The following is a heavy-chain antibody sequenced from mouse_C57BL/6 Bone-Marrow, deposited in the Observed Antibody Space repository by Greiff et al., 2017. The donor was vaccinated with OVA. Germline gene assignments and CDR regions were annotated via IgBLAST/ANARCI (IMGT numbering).Heavy chain of an antibody. Sequence: EVKLQESGTVLARPGASVKMSCKTSGYTFTSYWMHWVKQRPGQGLEWIGAIYPGNGDTSYNQKFKGKAKLTAVTSASTAYMELSSLTNEDSAVYYCTRYHYGSSYHYWYFDVWGTGTTVTVSS. CDR3: TRYHYGSSYHYWYFDV. D-gene: IGHD1-1*01. CDR2: IYPGNGDT. V-gene: IGHV1-5*01. CDR1: GYTFTSYW. J-gene: IGHJ1*03.